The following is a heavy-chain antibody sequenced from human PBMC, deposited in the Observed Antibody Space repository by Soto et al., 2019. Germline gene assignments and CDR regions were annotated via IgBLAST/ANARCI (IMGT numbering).Heavy chain of an antibody. CDR3: ASISIAVAGIGVHYYYYGMDV. CDR2: IYYSGST. V-gene: IGHV4-39*01. J-gene: IGHJ6*02. CDR1: GVSISSSSYY. D-gene: IGHD6-19*01. Sequence: PSETLSLTCTVSGVSISSSSYYWGWIRQPPGKGLEWIGSIYYSGSTYYNPSLKSRVTISVDTSKNQFSLKLSSVTAADTAVYYCASISIAVAGIGVHYYYYGMDVWGQGTTVTVSS.